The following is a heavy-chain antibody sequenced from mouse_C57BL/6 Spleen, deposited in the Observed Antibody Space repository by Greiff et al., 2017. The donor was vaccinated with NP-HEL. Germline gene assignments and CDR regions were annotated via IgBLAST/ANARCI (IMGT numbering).Heavy chain of an antibody. CDR1: GYTFTSYW. D-gene: IGHD1-1*01. V-gene: IGHV1-5*01. J-gene: IGHJ1*03. Sequence: VHVKQSGTVLARPGASVKMSCKTSGYTFTSYWMHWVKQRPGQGLEWIGAIYPGNSDTSYNQKFKGKAKLTAVTSASTAYMELSSLTNEDSAVYYCTREVYGERYFDVWGTGTTVTVSS. CDR3: TREVYGERYFDV. CDR2: IYPGNSDT.